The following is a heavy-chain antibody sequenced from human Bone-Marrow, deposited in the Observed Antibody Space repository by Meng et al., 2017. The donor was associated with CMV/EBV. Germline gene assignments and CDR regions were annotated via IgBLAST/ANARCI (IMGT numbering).Heavy chain of an antibody. CDR2: IGTAGDT. Sequence: GGSLRLSCAASGFTFSSYGMHWVRQATGKGLEWVSAIGTAGDTYYPGSVKGRFTISRENAKNSLYLQMNSLRAGDTAVYYCARGGSRSIAAPQVRPELYGMDVWGQGTTVTVSS. CDR3: ARGGSRSIAAPQVRPELYGMDV. V-gene: IGHV3-13*01. CDR1: GFTFSSYG. D-gene: IGHD6-6*01. J-gene: IGHJ6*02.